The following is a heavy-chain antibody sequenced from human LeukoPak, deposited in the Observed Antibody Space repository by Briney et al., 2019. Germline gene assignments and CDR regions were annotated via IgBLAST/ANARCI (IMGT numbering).Heavy chain of an antibody. CDR3: ARENYYDSSHGMDV. Sequence: PSQTLSLTCTVSGGSISSGGYYWTWLRQHPGKGLAWIGYIYSSGSTYYNPSLKSRVTISVDTSKNQFSLKLTSVTAADTAVYYCARENYYDSSHGMDVWGQGTTVTVSS. CDR1: GGSISSGGYY. CDR2: IYSSGST. V-gene: IGHV4-31*03. D-gene: IGHD3-22*01. J-gene: IGHJ6*02.